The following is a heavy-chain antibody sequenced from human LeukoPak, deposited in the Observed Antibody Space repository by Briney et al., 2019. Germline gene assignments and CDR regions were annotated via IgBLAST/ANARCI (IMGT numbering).Heavy chain of an antibody. V-gene: IGHV3-21*01. CDR1: GFTFSTYT. Sequence: GGSLRLSCAASGFTFSTYTMNWVRQAPGKGLEWVSSISSSTTYIYYADSVKGRFTISRDNAKNSLYLQINNLRAEDTAVYYCATGGVVVGAGFDYWGQGTLVTVSS. CDR3: ATGGVVVGAGFDY. J-gene: IGHJ4*02. CDR2: ISSSTTYI. D-gene: IGHD1-26*01.